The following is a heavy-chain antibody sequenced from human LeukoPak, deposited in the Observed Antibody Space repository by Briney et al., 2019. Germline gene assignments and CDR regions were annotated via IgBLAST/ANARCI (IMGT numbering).Heavy chain of an antibody. CDR3: ARLGYSSSCFGY. CDR1: GGSISSGSYY. J-gene: IGHJ4*02. V-gene: IGHV4-61*02. Sequence: PSQTLSLTCTVSGGSISSGSYYWSWIRQPAGKGLEWIGRIFTSGSTNYNPSLKSRVTVSLDTSKNQFSLKLSSVTAADTAVYYCARLGYSSSCFGYWGQGTLVTVSS. CDR2: IFTSGST. D-gene: IGHD6-13*01.